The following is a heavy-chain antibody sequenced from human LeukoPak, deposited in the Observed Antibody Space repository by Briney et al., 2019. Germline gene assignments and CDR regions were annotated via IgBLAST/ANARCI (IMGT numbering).Heavy chain of an antibody. V-gene: IGHV1-69*05. CDR1: GGTSSSYA. D-gene: IGHD3-10*01. CDR3: ARAYYYGSGERIDAFDI. Sequence: SVKVSCKASGGTSSSYAISWVRQAPGQGLEWMGGIIPIFGTANYAQKFQGRVTITTDESTSTAYMELSSLRSEDTAVYYCARAYYYGSGERIDAFDIWGQGTMVTVSS. J-gene: IGHJ3*02. CDR2: IIPIFGTA.